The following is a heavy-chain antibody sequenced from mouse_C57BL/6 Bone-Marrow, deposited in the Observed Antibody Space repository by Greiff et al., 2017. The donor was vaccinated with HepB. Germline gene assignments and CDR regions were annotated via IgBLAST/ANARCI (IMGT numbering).Heavy chain of an antibody. CDR2: IDPANGNT. CDR1: GFNIKNTY. V-gene: IGHV14-3*01. D-gene: IGHD1-1*01. J-gene: IGHJ4*01. CDR3: AKGGVLYYGSSPFAMDY. Sequence: EVQLQESVAELVRPGASVKLSCTASGFNIKNTYMHWVKQRPEQGLEWIGRIDPANGNTKYAPKFQGKATITADTSSNTAYLQLSSLTSEDTAIYDCAKGGVLYYGSSPFAMDYWGQGTSVTVSS.